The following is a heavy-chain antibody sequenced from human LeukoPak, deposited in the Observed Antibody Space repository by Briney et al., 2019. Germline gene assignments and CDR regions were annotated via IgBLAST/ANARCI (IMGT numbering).Heavy chain of an antibody. CDR3: ARTYCSGGSCFEVYFDY. D-gene: IGHD2-15*01. Sequence: PGGSLRLSCAASGFTFSSYSMNWVRQAPGKGLEWVSYISSSTIYYADSVKGRFTISRDNAKNSLYLQMNSLRDEDTAVYYCARTYCSGGSCFEVYFDYWGQGTLVTVSS. CDR1: GFTFSSYS. V-gene: IGHV3-48*02. CDR2: ISSSTI. J-gene: IGHJ4*02.